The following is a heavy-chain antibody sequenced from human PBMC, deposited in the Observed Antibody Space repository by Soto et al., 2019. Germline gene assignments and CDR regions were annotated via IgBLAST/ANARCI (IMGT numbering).Heavy chain of an antibody. CDR1: GFSLSTSGVG. CDR2: IYWDDGK. D-gene: IGHD6-13*01. V-gene: IGHV2-5*02. J-gene: IGHJ5*02. CDR3: AHRPPYSGNWYVNWFDP. Sequence: QITLKESGPTLVQRTQALTLTCTFSGFSLSTSGVGVGWFRQPPGKALEWLALIYWDDGKRYSPSLKSRLTLNKDPSKTQVVLTMTKMDPVDTATYYCAHRPPYSGNWYVNWFDPWGQGTLVTVSS.